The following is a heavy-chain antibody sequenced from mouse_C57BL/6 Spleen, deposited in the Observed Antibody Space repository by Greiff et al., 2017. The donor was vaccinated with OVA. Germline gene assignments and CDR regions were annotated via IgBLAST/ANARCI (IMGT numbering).Heavy chain of an antibody. Sequence: EVQLVESGGGLVKPGGSLKLSCAASGFTFSDYGMHWVRQAPEKGLEWVAYISSGSSTIYYADTVKGRFTISRDNAKNTLFLQMTSLGSEDTAMYYCARDGYFAMDYWGQGTSVTVSS. J-gene: IGHJ4*01. CDR1: GFTFSDYG. V-gene: IGHV5-17*01. CDR3: ARDGYFAMDY. D-gene: IGHD2-3*01. CDR2: ISSGSSTI.